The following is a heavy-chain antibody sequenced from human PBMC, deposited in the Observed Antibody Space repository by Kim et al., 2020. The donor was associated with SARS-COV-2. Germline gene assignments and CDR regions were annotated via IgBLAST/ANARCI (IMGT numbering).Heavy chain of an antibody. CDR2: IYSGGST. J-gene: IGHJ4*02. V-gene: IGHV3-66*01. CDR1: GFTVSSNY. D-gene: IGHD6-13*01. CDR3: ARDRQDIAAAGMDY. Sequence: GGSLRLSCAASGFTVSSNYMSWVRQAPGKGLEWVSVIYSGGSTYYADSVKGRFTISRDNSKNTLYLQMNSLRAEDTAVYYCARDRQDIAAAGMDYWGQGTLVTFSS.